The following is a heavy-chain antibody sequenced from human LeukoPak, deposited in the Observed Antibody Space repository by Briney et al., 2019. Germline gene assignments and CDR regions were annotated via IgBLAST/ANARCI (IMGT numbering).Heavy chain of an antibody. J-gene: IGHJ4*02. V-gene: IGHV3-48*04. Sequence: GGSLRLSCAASGFTFSSYSMNWVRQAPGKGLEWVSYISSSSSTIYYADSVKGRFTISRDNAKNSLYLQMNSLRAEDTAVYYCARLVVVVPAAIGLWPSMFFDYWGQGTLVTVSS. CDR1: GFTFSSYS. CDR3: ARLVVVVPAAIGLWPSMFFDY. CDR2: ISSSSSTI. D-gene: IGHD2-2*02.